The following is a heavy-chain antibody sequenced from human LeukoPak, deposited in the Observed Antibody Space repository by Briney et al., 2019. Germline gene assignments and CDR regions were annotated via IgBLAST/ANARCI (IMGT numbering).Heavy chain of an antibody. V-gene: IGHV1-2*02. CDR2: INPNSGGT. CDR1: GYTFTGYY. CDR3: ARGGLISGYYYDPIWFDY. D-gene: IGHD3-22*01. Sequence: GASVKVSCKASGYTFTGYYMHWVRQAPGQGLEWMGWINPNSGGTNYAQKFQGRVTMTRDTSISTAYMELSRLRPDDTAVYYCARGGLISGYYYDPIWFDYWGQGTLVTVSS. J-gene: IGHJ4*02.